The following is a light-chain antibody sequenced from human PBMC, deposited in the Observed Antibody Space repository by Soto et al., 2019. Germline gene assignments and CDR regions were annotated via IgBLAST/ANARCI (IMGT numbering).Light chain of an antibody. CDR2: EVS. J-gene: IGLJ2*01. Sequence: QSALTQPASVSGSPGQSLTISCTGNSSDVGVYNYVSWYQQHPGKAPKLMIYEVSNRPSGVSNRFSGSKSGNTASLTISGLQAEDEADYYCSSYTSSSTPVVFGGGTKLTVL. CDR1: SSDVGVYNY. V-gene: IGLV2-14*01. CDR3: SSYTSSSTPVV.